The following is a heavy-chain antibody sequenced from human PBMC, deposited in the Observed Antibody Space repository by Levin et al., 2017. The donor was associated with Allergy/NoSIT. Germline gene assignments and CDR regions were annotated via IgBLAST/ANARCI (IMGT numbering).Heavy chain of an antibody. CDR1: GGTFSSYA. CDR3: ATENSSSSVFDAFDI. V-gene: IGHV1-69*13. D-gene: IGHD6-6*01. J-gene: IGHJ3*02. Sequence: SVKVSCKASGGTFSSYAISWVRQAPGQGLEWMGGIIPIFGTANYAQKFQGRVTITADESTSTAYMELSSLRSEDTAVYYCATENSSSSVFDAFDIWGQGTMVTVSS. CDR2: IIPIFGTA.